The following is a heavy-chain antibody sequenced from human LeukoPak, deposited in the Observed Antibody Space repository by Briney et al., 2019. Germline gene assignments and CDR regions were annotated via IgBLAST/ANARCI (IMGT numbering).Heavy chain of an antibody. J-gene: IGHJ4*02. CDR1: GGCNTHYY. CDR3: ARGQWLPVFDF. V-gene: IGHV4-59*01. D-gene: IGHD3-22*01. CDR2: FYHSGST. Sequence: SETLSLTCSVSGGCNTHYYWSWIRQPPGKGLEWIGYFYHSGSTNYNPSLKSRVTISVDTSKNHFSLKLSSVTAADTAVYYCARGQWLPVFDFWGQGTLVTVSS.